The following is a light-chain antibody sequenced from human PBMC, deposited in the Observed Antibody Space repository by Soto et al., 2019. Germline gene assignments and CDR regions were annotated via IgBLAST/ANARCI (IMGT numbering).Light chain of an antibody. CDR3: QQVHDYPIT. CDR1: QAISSY. CDR2: GAS. Sequence: DIQLTQSPSFLSASVGERVTVTCRSSQAISSYLAWYQQKPGKAPKVLIYGASTLQSGVPPRFGGSGSGTVFTLTISSLQPEDFASYFCQQVHDYPITFGGGTKVEIK. V-gene: IGKV1-9*01. J-gene: IGKJ4*01.